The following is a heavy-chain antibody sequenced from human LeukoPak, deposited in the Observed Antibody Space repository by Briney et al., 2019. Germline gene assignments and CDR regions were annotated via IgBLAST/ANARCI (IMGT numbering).Heavy chain of an antibody. J-gene: IGHJ3*02. CDR2: IYYSGST. CDR3: AREVWSAFDI. D-gene: IGHD2-21*01. V-gene: IGHV4-59*12. Sequence: SETLSLTCTVSGGSISSYYWSWIRQPPGKGLDWIGYIYYSGSTNYNPSLKSRVTISVDTSKNQFSLKLSSVTAADTAVYYCAREVWSAFDIWGQGTMVTVSS. CDR1: GGSISSYY.